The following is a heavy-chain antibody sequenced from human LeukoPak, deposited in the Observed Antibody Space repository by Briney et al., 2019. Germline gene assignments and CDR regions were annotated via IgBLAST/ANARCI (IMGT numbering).Heavy chain of an antibody. V-gene: IGHV1-58*02. CDR2: IVVGSGNT. D-gene: IGHD6-19*01. CDR1: GFTFTSSP. Sequence: GASVKVSCKASGFTFTSSPMHWGRQARGQRLEWIGWIVVGSGNTNYAQKFQERVTITRDVSTNTAYMELSSLRSEDTAVYYCATGSGWYSPDYWGQGTLVTVSS. J-gene: IGHJ4*02. CDR3: ATGSGWYSPDY.